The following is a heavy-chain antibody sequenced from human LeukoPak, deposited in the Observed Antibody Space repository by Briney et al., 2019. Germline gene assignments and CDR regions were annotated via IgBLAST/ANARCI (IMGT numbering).Heavy chain of an antibody. Sequence: GGSLRLSCEVSGFTFSSYAMNWVRQAPGKGLEWVSAISGSGGSTYYADSVKGRFTISRDNSKNTLYLQMNSLRAEDTAVYYCAKDTPRTYYDFWSGYYTPPGDYWGQGTLVTVSS. V-gene: IGHV3-23*01. CDR3: AKDTPRTYYDFWSGYYTPPGDY. J-gene: IGHJ4*02. CDR1: GFTFSSYA. D-gene: IGHD3-3*01. CDR2: ISGSGGST.